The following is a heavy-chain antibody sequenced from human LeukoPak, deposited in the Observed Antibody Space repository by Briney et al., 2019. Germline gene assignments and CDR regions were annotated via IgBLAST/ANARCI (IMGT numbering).Heavy chain of an antibody. CDR1: GFTFSSYS. D-gene: IGHD3-22*01. V-gene: IGHV3-21*04. CDR2: ISSSSSYI. Sequence: PGGSLRLSCAASGFTFSSYSMNWVRQAPGKGLEWVSSISSSSSYIYYADSVKGRFTISRDNSKNTLYLQMNSLRAEDTAVYYCAIDDSSDYTYLFDYWGQGTLVTVFS. CDR3: AIDDSSDYTYLFDY. J-gene: IGHJ4*02.